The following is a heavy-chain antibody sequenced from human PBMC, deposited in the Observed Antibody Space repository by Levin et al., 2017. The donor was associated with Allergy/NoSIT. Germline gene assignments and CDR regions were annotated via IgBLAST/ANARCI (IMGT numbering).Heavy chain of an antibody. V-gene: IGHV3-30*18. J-gene: IGHJ1*01. CDR1: GFTFSSYG. CDR3: AKDWTTVTPSGD. D-gene: IGHD4-17*01. CDR2: ISYDGSNK. Sequence: SCAASGFTFSSYGMHWVRQAPGKGLEWVAVISYDGSNKYYADSVKGRFTISRDNSKNTLYLQMNSLRAEDTAVYYCAKDWTTVTPSGDWGQGTLVTVSS.